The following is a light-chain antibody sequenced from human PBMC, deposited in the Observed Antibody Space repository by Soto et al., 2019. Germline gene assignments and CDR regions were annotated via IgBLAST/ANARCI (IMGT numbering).Light chain of an antibody. CDR3: SSYTSSNTWV. CDR2: EVS. J-gene: IGLJ3*02. CDR1: SSDVGGYNY. Sequence: QSALTQPASVSGSPGRSITISCTGTSSDVGGYNYVSWYQHHPGKAPKLMIYEVSNRPSGVSNRFSGSKSGNTASLTISGLQAEDEADYYCSSYTSSNTWVFGGGTQLTVL. V-gene: IGLV2-14*01.